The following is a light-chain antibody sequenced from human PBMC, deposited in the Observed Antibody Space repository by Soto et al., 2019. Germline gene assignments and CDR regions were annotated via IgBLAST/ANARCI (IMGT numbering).Light chain of an antibody. CDR1: QSVLYSSNNKNY. V-gene: IGKV4-1*01. J-gene: IGKJ4*01. Sequence: DIVMTQSPDSLAVSLGERATINCKSSQSVLYSSNNKNYLAWYQQKPGQAPRLLIYGASTRATGIPARFSGRGSETEWTLNICTLQSEDFAVYSSQQYNKWHPLTFGRGTRVEI. CDR2: GAS. CDR3: QQYNKWHPLT.